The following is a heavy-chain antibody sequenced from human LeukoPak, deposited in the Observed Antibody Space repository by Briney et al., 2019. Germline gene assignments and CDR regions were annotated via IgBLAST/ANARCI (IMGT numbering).Heavy chain of an antibody. Sequence: GGSPRLSCAASGFAFSDYWMHWVRQAPGTGLVWVLRINNDGSHTNSADSVKGRFTISRDNSKNTLYLQMNSPRAEDTAVYYCARTYSSGWYLHDYYYGMDVWGQGTTVTVSS. D-gene: IGHD6-19*01. J-gene: IGHJ6*02. V-gene: IGHV3-74*01. CDR3: ARTYSSGWYLHDYYYGMDV. CDR2: INNDGSHT. CDR1: GFAFSDYW.